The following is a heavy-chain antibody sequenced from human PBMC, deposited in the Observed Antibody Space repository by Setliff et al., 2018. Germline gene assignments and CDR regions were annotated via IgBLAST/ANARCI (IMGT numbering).Heavy chain of an antibody. V-gene: IGHV4-59*02. CDR1: GGSVRSHY. Sequence: SETLSLTCTVSGGSVRSHYWSWIRHSPGKGLEWIGFIFYSGDTKSNPYLKSRVTMSVDTSKNQFSLQWSSVTAADTAVYYCARDRTYYGSGTYTRWFDYWGQGTRVTVSS. J-gene: IGHJ4*02. CDR2: IFYSGDT. CDR3: ARDRTYYGSGTYTRWFDY. D-gene: IGHD3-10*01.